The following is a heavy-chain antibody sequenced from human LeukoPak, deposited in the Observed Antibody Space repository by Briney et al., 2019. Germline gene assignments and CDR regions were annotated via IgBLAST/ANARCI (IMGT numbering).Heavy chain of an antibody. CDR1: GGSISSYY. D-gene: IGHD3-22*01. Sequence: SETLSLTCTVSGGSISSYYWSWIRQPPGKGLEWIGYIYYSGSTNYNPSLKSRVTISVDTSKNQFSLKLSSVTAADTAVYYCARGGGNYDSSGYYYVRGAYFDYLGQGTLVTVSS. V-gene: IGHV4-59*01. CDR2: IYYSGST. CDR3: ARGGGNYDSSGYYYVRGAYFDY. J-gene: IGHJ4*02.